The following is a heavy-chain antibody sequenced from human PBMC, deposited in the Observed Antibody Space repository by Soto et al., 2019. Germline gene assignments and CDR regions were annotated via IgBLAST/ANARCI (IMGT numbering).Heavy chain of an antibody. V-gene: IGHV4-59*08. D-gene: IGHD6-25*01. CDR1: GGSISSYY. CDR2: LYYSGST. CDR3: ARWSGGTWVRNAFDI. Sequence: SETLSLTCTVSGGSISSYYWSWTRQPPGKGLELIGYLYYSGSTNYNPSLKSRVTISVDTSKNQFSLKLNSVTAAETAVYYCARWSGGTWVRNAFDIWCQGTIVT. J-gene: IGHJ3*02.